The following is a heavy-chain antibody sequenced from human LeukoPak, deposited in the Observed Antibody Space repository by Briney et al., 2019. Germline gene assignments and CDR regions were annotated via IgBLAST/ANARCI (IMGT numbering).Heavy chain of an antibody. V-gene: IGHV1-2*02. CDR2: INPNSGGT. Sequence: ASVKVSCKASGYTFTGYYMHWVRQAPGQGLEWMGWINPNSGGTNYAQKFQGRVTMTRDTPISTAYMELSRLRSDDTAVYYCARGGSYYSSLFDYWGQGTLVTVSS. D-gene: IGHD1-26*01. J-gene: IGHJ4*02. CDR1: GYTFTGYY. CDR3: ARGGSYYSSLFDY.